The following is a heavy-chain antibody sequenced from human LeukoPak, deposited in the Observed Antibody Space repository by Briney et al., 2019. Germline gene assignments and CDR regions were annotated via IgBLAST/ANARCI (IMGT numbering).Heavy chain of an antibody. CDR2: ISYDGSNK. CDR1: GFTFSSYA. CDR3: ARLFMESENYFDY. D-gene: IGHD3-3*01. V-gene: IGHV3-30-3*01. J-gene: IGHJ4*02. Sequence: GGSLRLSCAASGFTFSSYAMHWVRQAPGKGLEWVAVISYDGSNKYYADSVKGRFTISRDNSKNTLYLQMSSLRAEDTAVYYCARLFMESENYFDYWGQGTLVTVSS.